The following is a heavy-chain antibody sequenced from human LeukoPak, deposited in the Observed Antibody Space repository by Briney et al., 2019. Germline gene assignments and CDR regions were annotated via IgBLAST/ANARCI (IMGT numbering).Heavy chain of an antibody. CDR1: GFTFASYA. J-gene: IGHJ4*02. V-gene: IGHV3-23*01. Sequence: GGSLRLSCAASGFTFASYAMTWVRQAPGKGLEWFSAISGSGGSTYYADSVKGRFTISRDNYKNTLYLQMNSLRAEDTAVYYCARPTIAAAGNFEYWGQGTLVTVSS. CDR2: ISGSGGST. CDR3: ARPTIAAAGNFEY. D-gene: IGHD6-13*01.